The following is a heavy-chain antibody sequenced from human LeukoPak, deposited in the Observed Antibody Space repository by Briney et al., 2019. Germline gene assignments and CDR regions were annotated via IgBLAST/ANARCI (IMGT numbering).Heavy chain of an antibody. Sequence: ASVKVSCKASGYTFTTYYMHWVRQAPGQGLEWMGTINPSGGDTRHAHKFQGRVTVTRDKSTSTVYMELRSLRSEDTAVYYCARGAWSSVRGYAHNMDVWGKGTTVTVSS. D-gene: IGHD2-2*01. CDR3: ARGAWSSVRGYAHNMDV. J-gene: IGHJ6*03. CDR2: INPSGGDT. CDR1: GYTFTTYY. V-gene: IGHV1-46*01.